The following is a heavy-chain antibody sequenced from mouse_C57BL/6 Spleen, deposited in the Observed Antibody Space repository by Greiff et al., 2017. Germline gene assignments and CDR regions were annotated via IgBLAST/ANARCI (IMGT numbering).Heavy chain of an antibody. CDR3: ARGVPELRHDY. CDR1: GYTFTDYN. CDR2: INPNNGGT. V-gene: IGHV1-22*01. D-gene: IGHD5-1*01. J-gene: IGHJ2*01. Sequence: EVMLVESGPELVKPGASVKMSCKASGYTFTDYNMHWVKQSHGKSLEWIGYINPNNGGTSYNQKFKGKATLTVNKSSSTAYMELRSLTSEDSAVYYCARGVPELRHDYWGQGTTLTVSS.